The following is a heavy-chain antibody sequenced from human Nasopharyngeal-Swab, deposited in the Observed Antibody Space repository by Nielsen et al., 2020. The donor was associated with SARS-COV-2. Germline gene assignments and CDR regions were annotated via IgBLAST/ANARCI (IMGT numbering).Heavy chain of an antibody. Sequence: WIRQPPGKGLEWIGHIYYSGSTNYSPSLKSRVTISVDTSKNQFSLKLSSATAADTAVYYCARAAYNTIGWFDPWGQGTLVTVSS. CDR3: ARAAYNTIGWFDP. D-gene: IGHD3-3*01. V-gene: IGHV4-59*01. J-gene: IGHJ5*02. CDR2: IYYSGST.